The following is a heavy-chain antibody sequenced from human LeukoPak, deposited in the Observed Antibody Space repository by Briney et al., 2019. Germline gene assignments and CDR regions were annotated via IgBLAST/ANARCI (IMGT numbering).Heavy chain of an antibody. V-gene: IGHV3-11*04. Sequence: KTGGSLRLSCAASGFTFSDYYMSWIRQAPGKGLEWASYISSSATTIYYADSVKGRFTISRDNAKNSLYLQMNSLRAEDTPVYYCARGSMITFGGVLDYWGQGTLVTVSS. CDR1: GFTFSDYY. CDR2: ISSSATTI. CDR3: ARGSMITFGGVLDY. D-gene: IGHD3-16*01. J-gene: IGHJ4*02.